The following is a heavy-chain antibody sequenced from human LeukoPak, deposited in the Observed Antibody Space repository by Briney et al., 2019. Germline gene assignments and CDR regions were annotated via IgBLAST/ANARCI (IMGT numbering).Heavy chain of an antibody. Sequence: SETLSLTCTVSGGSTSNYYWSWIRQPPGKGLEWIAYIYYSGSTNYNPSLKSRVTISVDTSKNQFSLNLSSVTTADTAVYYCARMPDILTGLDPWGQGTVVTVSS. V-gene: IGHV4-59*01. CDR1: GGSTSNYY. CDR3: ARMPDILTGLDP. J-gene: IGHJ5*02. CDR2: IYYSGST. D-gene: IGHD3-9*01.